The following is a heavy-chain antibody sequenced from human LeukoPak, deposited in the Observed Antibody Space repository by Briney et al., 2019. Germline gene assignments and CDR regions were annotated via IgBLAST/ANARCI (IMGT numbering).Heavy chain of an antibody. CDR3: ARDALWFGVSRFDP. CDR2: ISAYNGNT. V-gene: IGHV1-18*01. D-gene: IGHD3-10*01. Sequence: APVKVSCKASGYTFTSYGISWVRQAPGQGLEWMGWISAYNGNTNYAQKLQGRVTMTTDTSTSTAYMELRSLRSDDTAVYYCARDALWFGVSRFDPWGQGTLVTVST. CDR1: GYTFTSYG. J-gene: IGHJ5*02.